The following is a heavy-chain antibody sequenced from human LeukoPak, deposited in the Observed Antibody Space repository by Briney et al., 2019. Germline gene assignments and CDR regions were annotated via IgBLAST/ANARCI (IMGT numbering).Heavy chain of an antibody. CDR3: ARKNFDWLLYPYFQH. Sequence: GGSLRLSCAASGFTFSSYAMSWVRQAPGKGLEWVSAISGSGGSTYYADSVKGRFTISRDNSKNTLYLQMNSLRAEDTAVYYCARKNFDWLLYPYFQHWGQGTLVTVSS. D-gene: IGHD3-9*01. CDR1: GFTFSSYA. V-gene: IGHV3-23*01. CDR2: ISGSGGST. J-gene: IGHJ1*01.